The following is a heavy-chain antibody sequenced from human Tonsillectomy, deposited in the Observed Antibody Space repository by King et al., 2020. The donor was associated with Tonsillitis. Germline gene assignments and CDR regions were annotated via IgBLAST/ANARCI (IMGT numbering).Heavy chain of an antibody. CDR1: GFTFSSYA. Sequence: VQLVESGGGVVQPGRSLRLSCAASGFTFSSYAMHWVRQAPGKGLEWVAGISYDGSNKYYADSVKGRFTISRDNSKNTLYLQMNSLRAEDTAVYYCARSYYYDSSGYYADDAFDIWGQGTMVTVSS. D-gene: IGHD3-22*01. J-gene: IGHJ3*02. CDR2: ISYDGSNK. V-gene: IGHV3-30*01. CDR3: ARSYYYDSSGYYADDAFDI.